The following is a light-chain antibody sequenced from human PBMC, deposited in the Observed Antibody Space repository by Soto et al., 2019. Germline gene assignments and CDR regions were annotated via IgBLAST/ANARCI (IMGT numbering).Light chain of an antibody. J-gene: IGKJ4*01. CDR1: QGISSY. Sequence: IQLTQSPSFLSASVGDRVTITCRTSQGISSYLAWYQQKPGKAPKLLIYAASTLQSGVPSRFSDSGSGTEFPLTVSILQPEDSATYYCQQLNSYPLTFGGGTKVEIK. V-gene: IGKV1-9*01. CDR3: QQLNSYPLT. CDR2: AAS.